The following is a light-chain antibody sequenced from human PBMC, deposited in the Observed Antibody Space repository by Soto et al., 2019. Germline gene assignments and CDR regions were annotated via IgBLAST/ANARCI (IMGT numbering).Light chain of an antibody. Sequence: EIVLTQSPGTLSLSPAERASLSCRASQSVGSTYLAWYQQKPGQGPSLLIYGTSTRAGGVPARFSASGSGTDFTLTISDVQPEDFALYYCHQRQSWPRTFGQGTKVDIK. CDR3: HQRQSWPRT. V-gene: IGKV3-15*01. CDR1: QSVGSTY. J-gene: IGKJ1*01. CDR2: GTS.